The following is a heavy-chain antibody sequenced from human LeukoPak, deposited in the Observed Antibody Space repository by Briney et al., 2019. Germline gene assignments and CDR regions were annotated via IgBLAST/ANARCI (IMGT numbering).Heavy chain of an antibody. J-gene: IGHJ2*01. CDR2: ISGSGGST. CDR3: AKSNPYYDILTGQTLHWYFDL. Sequence: GSLRLSCAASGFTFSSYGMHWVRQAPGKGLEWVSAISGSGGSTYYADSVKGRFTISRDNSKNTLYLQMNSLRAEDTAVYYCAKSNPYYDILTGQTLHWYFDLWGRGTLVTVSS. V-gene: IGHV3-23*01. D-gene: IGHD3-9*01. CDR1: GFTFSSYG.